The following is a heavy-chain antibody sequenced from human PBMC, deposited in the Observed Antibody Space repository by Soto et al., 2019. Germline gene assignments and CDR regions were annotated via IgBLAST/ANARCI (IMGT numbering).Heavy chain of an antibody. Sequence: SETLSLTCIGSGCSIRSGDYYWSWIRQPPGKGLEWIGYNYYSGRTYYNPSLKSRVTISVDTSKNQFSLKLSSVTAADTAVYYCARSSYDSSGPPSTQLKEGPDAFDIWGQGTMVT. D-gene: IGHD3-22*01. CDR2: NYYSGRT. CDR1: GCSIRSGDYY. J-gene: IGHJ3*02. V-gene: IGHV4-30-4*02. CDR3: ARSSYDSSGPPSTQLKEGPDAFDI.